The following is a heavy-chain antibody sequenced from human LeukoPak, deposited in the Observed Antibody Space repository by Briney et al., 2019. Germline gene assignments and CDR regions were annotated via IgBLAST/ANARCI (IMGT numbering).Heavy chain of an antibody. CDR3: ARVIWRQLAPFDY. CDR2: IKEDGSES. J-gene: IGHJ4*02. V-gene: IGHV3-7*03. D-gene: IGHD6-13*01. CDR1: GFSFRAYW. Sequence: PGGSLRLSCAASGFSFRAYWITWVRQAPGTGLEWVAIIKEDGSESYSMDSVKGRFTISRDNAKNSLYLQMNSLRGDDTAVYYCARVIWRQLAPFDYWGQGALVTVSS.